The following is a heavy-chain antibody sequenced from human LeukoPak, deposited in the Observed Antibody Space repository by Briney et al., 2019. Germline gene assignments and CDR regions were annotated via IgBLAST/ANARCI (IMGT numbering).Heavy chain of an antibody. D-gene: IGHD5-24*01. CDR3: ASQGREKANWYFDL. Sequence: GRSLRLSCAASGFTFSSYAMHWVRQAPGKGLEWVAVISYDGSNKYYADSVKGRFTISRDNPKNTLYLQMNSLRAEDTAVYYCASQGREKANWYFDLWGRGTLVTVSS. J-gene: IGHJ2*01. CDR1: GFTFSSYA. V-gene: IGHV3-30*04. CDR2: ISYDGSNK.